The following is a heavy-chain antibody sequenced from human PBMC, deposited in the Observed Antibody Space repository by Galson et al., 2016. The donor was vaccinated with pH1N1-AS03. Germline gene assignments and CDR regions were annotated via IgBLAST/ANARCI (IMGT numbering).Heavy chain of an antibody. Sequence: SCKASGYTFSNYGITWVRQAPGQGLQWMGWIKNNNDNTIYGQNFQGRVTLTTDPSTNTAYMELKNLRSDDTGVYCCARAFEEYLLRDYSSVFDSWGQGTLVTVSS. D-gene: IGHD2/OR15-2a*01. CDR1: GYTFSNYG. J-gene: IGHJ4*02. CDR3: ARAFEEYLLRDYSSVFDS. CDR2: IKNNNDNT. V-gene: IGHV1-18*01.